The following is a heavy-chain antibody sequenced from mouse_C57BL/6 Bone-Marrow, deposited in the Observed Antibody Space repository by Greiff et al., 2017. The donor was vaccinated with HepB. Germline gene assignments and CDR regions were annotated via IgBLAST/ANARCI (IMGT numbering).Heavy chain of an antibody. CDR1: GFTFSDYY. CDR2: ISNGGGST. CDR3: ASPYYYGSSYVWFAY. D-gene: IGHD1-1*01. J-gene: IGHJ3*01. Sequence: EVQLQESGGGLVQPGGSLKLSCAASGFTFSDYYMYWVRQTPEKRLEWVAYISNGGGSTYYPDTVKGRFTISRDNAKNTLYLQMSRLKSEDTAMYYCASPYYYGSSYVWFAYWGQGTLVTVSA. V-gene: IGHV5-12*01.